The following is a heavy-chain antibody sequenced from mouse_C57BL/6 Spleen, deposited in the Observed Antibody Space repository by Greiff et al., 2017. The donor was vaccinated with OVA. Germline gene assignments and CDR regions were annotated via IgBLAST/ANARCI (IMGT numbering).Heavy chain of an antibody. Sequence: QVQLQQSGAELARPGASVKLSCKASGYTFTSYGISWVKQRTGQGLEWIGEIYPRSGNTYYNEKFKGKATLTADKSSSTVYMGISRLTSEDVAVYFCARHELYYFDYWGKGTTLTVSS. V-gene: IGHV1-81*01. CDR1: GYTFTSYG. J-gene: IGHJ2*01. CDR3: ARHELYYFDY. CDR2: IYPRSGNT.